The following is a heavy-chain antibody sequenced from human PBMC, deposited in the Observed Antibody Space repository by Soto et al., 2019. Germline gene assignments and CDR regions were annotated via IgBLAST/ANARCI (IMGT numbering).Heavy chain of an antibody. CDR1: GGTFSSYA. D-gene: IGHD2-21*01. V-gene: IGHV1-69*01. CDR3: ARVRVRWGSSYYFDY. CDR2: IIPVFGTA. Sequence: QVQLVQSGAEVKKPGSSVTVSCKASGGTFSSYAISWVRQAPGQGLEWVGGIIPVFGTANYAQKFQGRVTITADESTSTAYMELSSLRSEDTAVYYCARVRVRWGSSYYFDYWGQGTLVTVSS. J-gene: IGHJ4*02.